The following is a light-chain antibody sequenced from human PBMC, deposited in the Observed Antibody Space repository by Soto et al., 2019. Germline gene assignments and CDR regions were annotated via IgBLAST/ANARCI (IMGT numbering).Light chain of an antibody. CDR3: SSYTSRSTLMV. Sequence: QSVLTQPASASGSPGQSITISCTGTSSDVGGYNYVSWYQQHPGKAPKLMIYDVSNRPSGVSNRFSGSKSGNTASLTISGLQAEDEADYYCSSYTSRSTLMVFGGGTKVTVL. CDR2: DVS. V-gene: IGLV2-14*01. CDR1: SSDVGGYNY. J-gene: IGLJ2*01.